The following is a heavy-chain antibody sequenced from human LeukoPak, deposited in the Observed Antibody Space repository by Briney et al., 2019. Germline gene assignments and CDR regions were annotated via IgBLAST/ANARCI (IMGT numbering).Heavy chain of an antibody. CDR3: ARYSSSSGGASYYLDY. J-gene: IGHJ4*01. V-gene: IGHV3-74*01. D-gene: IGHD6-6*01. CDR1: GFTLRNYW. CDR2: ISGDGSVT. Sequence: GGFLRLSCTASGFTLRNYWMHWVRQVPGKRLVWVSRISGDGSVTNYADSVQGRLTISRDNAKNILYLQINNLRSEDTAVYYCARYSSSSGGASYYLDYWGHGTLITVSS.